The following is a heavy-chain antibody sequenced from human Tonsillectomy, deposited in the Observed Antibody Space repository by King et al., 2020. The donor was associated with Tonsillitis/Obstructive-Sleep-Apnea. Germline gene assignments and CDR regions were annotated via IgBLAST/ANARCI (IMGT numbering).Heavy chain of an antibody. CDR2: IGTAGDT. Sequence: VQLVESGGGLVQPGGSLRLSCAASGFTFSSYDMHWVRQATGKGLEWVSAIGTAGDTYYPGSVKGRFTISRENAKNSLYLQMNSLRAGDTAVYYCARGHCSSTSCYPPFDAFDIWGQGTMVTVSS. CDR3: ARGHCSSTSCYPPFDAFDI. V-gene: IGHV3-13*04. J-gene: IGHJ3*02. CDR1: GFTFSSYD. D-gene: IGHD2-2*01.